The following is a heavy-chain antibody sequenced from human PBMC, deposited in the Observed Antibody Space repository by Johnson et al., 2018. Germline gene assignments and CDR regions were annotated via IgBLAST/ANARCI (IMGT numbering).Heavy chain of an antibody. CDR1: GFTFSSYG. V-gene: IGHV3-33*01. D-gene: IGHD3-3*01. CDR2: LWYDGSNK. Sequence: VQLVQSGGGVVQPGRSLILSCAASGFTFSSYGMHWVRQAPGKGLEWVAVLWYDGSNKYYADSVKGRFTISRDNSKNTLYLQMNSLRAEDTAVYYCARVGFLESGVFDIWGQGTMVTVSS. CDR3: ARVGFLESGVFDI. J-gene: IGHJ3*02.